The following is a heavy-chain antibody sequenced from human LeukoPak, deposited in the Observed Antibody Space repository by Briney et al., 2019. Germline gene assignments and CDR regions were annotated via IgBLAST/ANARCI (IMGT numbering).Heavy chain of an antibody. Sequence: PGGSLRLSCAASGFAFSASGMHWVRQAPGKGLEWVAVISYDGSNKYYADSVKGRFTISRDNSKNTLYLQMNSLRAEDTAVYYCAKAEGGPAGAFDIWGQGTMVTVSS. J-gene: IGHJ3*02. CDR2: ISYDGSNK. CDR1: GFAFSASG. V-gene: IGHV3-30*18. CDR3: AKAEGGPAGAFDI. D-gene: IGHD2-2*01.